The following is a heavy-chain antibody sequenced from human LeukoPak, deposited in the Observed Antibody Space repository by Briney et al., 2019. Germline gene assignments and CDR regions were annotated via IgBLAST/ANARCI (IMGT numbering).Heavy chain of an antibody. CDR1: GGSFSGYY. J-gene: IGHJ6*03. CDR2: INHSGST. D-gene: IGHD3-3*01. V-gene: IGHV4-34*01. Sequence: PSETLSLTCAVYGGSFSGYYWSWIRQPPGKGLEWIGEINHSGSTNYNPSLKSRVTMSVDTSKNQFSLKLSSVTAADTAVYYCARGGYDFWSAYYYMDVWGKGTTVTVPS. CDR3: ARGGYDFWSAYYYMDV.